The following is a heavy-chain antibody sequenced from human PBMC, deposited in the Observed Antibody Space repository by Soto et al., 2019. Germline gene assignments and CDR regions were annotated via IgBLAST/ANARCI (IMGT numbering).Heavy chain of an antibody. V-gene: IGHV3-23*01. CDR3: TKGWLDY. J-gene: IGHJ4*02. Sequence: EVKVLDSGGGLVQPGGSLRLSCAASGFSISNYVMNWVRQAPGKGLEWVSSVSGSGVGIYADSVKGRFSISRDNSKNTLDLQMNGLRAEDTAVYYCTKGWLDYWGQGTLVTVSS. CDR1: GFSISNYV. D-gene: IGHD6-19*01. CDR2: VSGSGVGI.